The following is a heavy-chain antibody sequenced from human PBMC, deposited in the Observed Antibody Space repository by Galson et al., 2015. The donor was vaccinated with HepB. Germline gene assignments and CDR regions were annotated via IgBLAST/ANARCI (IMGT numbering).Heavy chain of an antibody. V-gene: IGHV3-30-3*01. D-gene: IGHD3-10*01. Sequence: SLRLSCAASGFTFSSYAMHWVRQAPGKGLEWVAVISYDGSNKYYADSVKGRFTISRDNSKNTLYLQMNSLRAEDTAVYYCARGAYGSGRTPLNDAFDIWGQGTMVTVSS. CDR2: ISYDGSNK. CDR1: GFTFSSYA. J-gene: IGHJ3*02. CDR3: ARGAYGSGRTPLNDAFDI.